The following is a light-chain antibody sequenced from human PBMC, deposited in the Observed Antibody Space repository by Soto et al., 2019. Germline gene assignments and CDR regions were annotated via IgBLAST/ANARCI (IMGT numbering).Light chain of an antibody. V-gene: IGKV3-11*01. Sequence: EIVLTQSPATLSLSPGERATLSCRASQSVSSYLAWYQQKPGQAPRLLIYDAFNRATGIPARFSGSGSGTDFTLTISGLEPEDFAVYYCQQRSNWPPMYTFGQGTKLEIK. CDR3: QQRSNWPPMYT. CDR2: DAF. CDR1: QSVSSY. J-gene: IGKJ2*01.